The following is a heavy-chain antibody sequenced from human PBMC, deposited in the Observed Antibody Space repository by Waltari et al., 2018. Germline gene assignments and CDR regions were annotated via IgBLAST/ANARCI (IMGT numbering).Heavy chain of an antibody. CDR1: GYTFTSYG. J-gene: IGHJ6*02. CDR2: ISAYTRNP. V-gene: IGHV1-18*04. D-gene: IGHD6-19*01. CDR3: AGGIAVAGIYMDV. Sequence: QVQLVQSGAEVKKPGASVKVSCKASGYTFTSYGISWVRQAPGQGLEWMGWISAYTRNPNYARTLQGRVTMTTDTSTSTAYMELRSLRSDDTAVYYCAGGIAVAGIYMDVWGQGTTVTVSS.